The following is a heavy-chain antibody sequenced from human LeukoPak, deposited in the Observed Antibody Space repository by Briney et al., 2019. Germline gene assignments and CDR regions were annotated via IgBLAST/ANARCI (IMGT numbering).Heavy chain of an antibody. Sequence: GGSLRLSCAASGFTFSNYWMTWVRQASGKGLEWVANIKQDGSEKNYVDSVKGRFTISRDNAKNSLYLQMNSLRAEDTAVYFCARDRMRANWFDPWGQGTLVIVSS. CDR1: GFTFSNYW. D-gene: IGHD2-8*01. CDR3: ARDRMRANWFDP. CDR2: IKQDGSEK. V-gene: IGHV3-7*01. J-gene: IGHJ5*02.